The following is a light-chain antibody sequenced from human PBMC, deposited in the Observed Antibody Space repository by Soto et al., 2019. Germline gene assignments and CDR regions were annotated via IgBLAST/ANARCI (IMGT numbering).Light chain of an antibody. CDR1: QSLSTY. V-gene: IGKV3-11*01. J-gene: IGKJ5*01. CDR3: QQSTNWPSIN. Sequence: DIVLTQSPVTLSLSPGERATLSCRSSQSLSTYLAWYQQKHGQAPRLLIYDASKRATGIPARFSGSGSGTDFTLTIRSLEPEDFAVYYCQQSTNWPSINCGQGKRRAIK. CDR2: DAS.